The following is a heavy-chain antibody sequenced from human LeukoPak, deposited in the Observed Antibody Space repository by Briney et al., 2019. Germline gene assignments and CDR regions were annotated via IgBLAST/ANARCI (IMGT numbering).Heavy chain of an antibody. V-gene: IGHV4-39*02. CDR1: GGSISSSSYY. J-gene: IGHJ5*02. Sequence: SETLSLTCTVSGGSISSSSYYWGWIRQPPGKGLEWIGSTYYSGSTYYNPSLKSRVTISVDTSKNQFSLKLSSVTAADTAVYYCARDGTYYDFWSVIGRWFDPWGQGTLVTVSS. CDR3: ARDGTYYDFWSVIGRWFDP. CDR2: TYYSGST. D-gene: IGHD3-3*01.